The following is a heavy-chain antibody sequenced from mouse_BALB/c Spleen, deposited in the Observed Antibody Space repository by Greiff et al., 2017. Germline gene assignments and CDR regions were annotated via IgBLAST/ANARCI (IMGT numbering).Heavy chain of an antibody. CDR1: GFTFSSYA. Sequence: EVKLMESGGGLVKPGGSLKLSCAASGFTFSSYAMSWVRQTPEKRLEWVATISSGGSYTYYPDSVKGRFTISRDNAKNTLYLQMSSLRSEDTAMYYCARLGSSYFDYWGQGTTLTVSS. D-gene: IGHD1-1*01. V-gene: IGHV5-9-3*01. CDR2: ISSGGSYT. CDR3: ARLGSSYFDY. J-gene: IGHJ2*01.